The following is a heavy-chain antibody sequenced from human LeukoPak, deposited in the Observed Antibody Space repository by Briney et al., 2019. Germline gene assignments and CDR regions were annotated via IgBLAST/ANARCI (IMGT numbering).Heavy chain of an antibody. Sequence: SETLSLTCTVSGGSISSYYWSWIRQPPGKGLEGIGYIYYSGSTNYNPSLKSRVTISVDTSKNQFSLKLSSVTAADTAVYYCARVFHSYWYFDLWGRGTLVTVSS. CDR1: GGSISSYY. V-gene: IGHV4-59*01. CDR2: IYYSGST. J-gene: IGHJ2*01. D-gene: IGHD4-11*01. CDR3: ARVFHSYWYFDL.